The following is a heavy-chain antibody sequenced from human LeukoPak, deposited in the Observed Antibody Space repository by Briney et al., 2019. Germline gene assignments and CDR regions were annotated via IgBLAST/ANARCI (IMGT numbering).Heavy chain of an antibody. J-gene: IGHJ6*04. D-gene: IGHD3-10*02. CDR1: GFTFSSYE. CDR2: ISSSGSTI. Sequence: GTLRLSCAASGFTFSSYEMNWVRQAPGKGLEWVSYISSSGSTIYYADSVKGRFTISRDNAKNSLYLQMNSLRAEDTAVYYCAELGITMIGGVWGKGTTVTISS. CDR3: AELGITMIGGV. V-gene: IGHV3-48*03.